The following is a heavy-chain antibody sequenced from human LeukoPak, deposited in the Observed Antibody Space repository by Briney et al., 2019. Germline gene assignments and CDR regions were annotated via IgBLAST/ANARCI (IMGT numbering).Heavy chain of an antibody. CDR1: GGSISGYY. CDR2: IYTSGSP. V-gene: IGHV4-4*07. D-gene: IGHD3-22*01. Sequence: SETLSLTCTVSGGSISGYYWSWIRQPAGKGLEWIGRIYTSGSPTYNASLKSRVTLSVDTSKNQFSLRLTSVTAADTAVYYCPRNYYYSSRYYAPNWFDPWGQGTLVTVSS. J-gene: IGHJ5*02. CDR3: PRNYYYSSRYYAPNWFDP.